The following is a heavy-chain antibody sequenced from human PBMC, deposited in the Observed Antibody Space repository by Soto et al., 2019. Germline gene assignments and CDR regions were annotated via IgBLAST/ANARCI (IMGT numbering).Heavy chain of an antibody. V-gene: IGHV1-3*01. CDR2: INAGSGNT. J-gene: IGHJ3*02. Sequence: GASVKVSCKATGYTFSAYTMNWVRQAPGQSLGWMGWINAGSGNTKYSQNFQGRVSITRDTSASTVYMELTGLTSGDTAVYYCARDTETLGPRANDALDIWGQGTMVTVSS. CDR3: ARDTETLGPRANDALDI. CDR1: GYTFSAYT. D-gene: IGHD3-3*02.